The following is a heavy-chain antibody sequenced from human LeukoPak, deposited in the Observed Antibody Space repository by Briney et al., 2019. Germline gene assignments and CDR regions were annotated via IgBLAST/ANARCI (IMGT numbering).Heavy chain of an antibody. CDR2: INHSGST. CDR3: ARGPKWSLRAFDI. D-gene: IGHD2-21*02. Sequence: PSETLSLTCAVYGGSFSGYCWSWIRQPPGKGLEWIGEINHSGSTNYNPSLKSRVTISVDTSKNQFSLKLSSVTAADTAVYYCARGPKWSLRAFDIWGQGTMVTVSS. J-gene: IGHJ3*02. V-gene: IGHV4-34*01. CDR1: GGSFSGYC.